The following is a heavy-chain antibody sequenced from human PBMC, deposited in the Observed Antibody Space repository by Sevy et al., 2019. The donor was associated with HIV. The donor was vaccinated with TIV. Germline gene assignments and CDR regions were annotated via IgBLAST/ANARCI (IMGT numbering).Heavy chain of an antibody. Sequence: SETLSLTCTVSGGSISSSSYYWVWIRQPPGKGLEWIGSIYYSGSTYYNPSLKSRVTISVDTSKNQFSLKLSSVTAADTAVYYCARIWMGATMGIGDYWGQGTLVTVSS. CDR1: GGSISSSSYY. J-gene: IGHJ4*02. CDR2: IYYSGST. V-gene: IGHV4-39*01. CDR3: ARIWMGATMGIGDY. D-gene: IGHD1-26*01.